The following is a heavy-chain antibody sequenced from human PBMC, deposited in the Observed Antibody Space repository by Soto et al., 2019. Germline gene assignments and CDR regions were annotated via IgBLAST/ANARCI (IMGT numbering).Heavy chain of an antibody. J-gene: IGHJ6*02. CDR2: IRSKDYGGAT. V-gene: IGHV3-49*03. CDR1: GFPFSNYY. CDR3: ARHSRVGESLPLNYYALDV. Sequence: PGGSLRLSCAVSGFPFSNYYMSWIRQAPGKGLEWVAFIRSKDYGGATHYAASVEGRFTISRNDSKSVAYLQLSSLKTEDTAIYFCARHSRVGESLPLNYYALDVWGQGTAVTVSS. D-gene: IGHD3-10*01.